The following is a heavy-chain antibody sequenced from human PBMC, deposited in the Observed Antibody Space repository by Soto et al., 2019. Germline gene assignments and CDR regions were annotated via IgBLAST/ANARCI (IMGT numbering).Heavy chain of an antibody. Sequence: SVTLSLTCAVSGGSISSGGYSWSWIRQPPWKGLEWIGYIYHSGSTYYNPSLKSRVTISVDTSKNQFSLKLSSVTAADTAVYYCARDQGYCSGGSCYSSWFDPWGQGTLVTVSS. D-gene: IGHD2-15*01. CDR3: ARDQGYCSGGSCYSSWFDP. CDR2: IYHSGST. J-gene: IGHJ5*02. V-gene: IGHV4-30-2*01. CDR1: GGSISSGGYS.